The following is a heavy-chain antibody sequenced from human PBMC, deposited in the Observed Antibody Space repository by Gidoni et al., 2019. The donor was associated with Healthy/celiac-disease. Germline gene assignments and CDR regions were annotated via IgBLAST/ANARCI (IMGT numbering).Heavy chain of an antibody. CDR3: ARDRRFGESLMSDDY. CDR1: GFTFSSYE. J-gene: IGHJ4*02. CDR2: IRSSVSTI. V-gene: IGHV3-48*03. Sequence: EVQRVEYGGGLVQPGGALRLSCAACGFTFSSYEMNWVRQAPGKGLEWVSYIRSSVSTIYYADSVKGRFTISRDNAKNSLYLQMNSLSAEDTAVYYCARDRRFGESLMSDDYWGQGTLVTVSS. D-gene: IGHD3-10*01.